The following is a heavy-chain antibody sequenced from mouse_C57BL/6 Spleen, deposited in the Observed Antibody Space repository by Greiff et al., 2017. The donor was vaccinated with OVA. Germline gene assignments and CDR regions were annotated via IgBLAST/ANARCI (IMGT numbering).Heavy chain of an antibody. Sequence: DVKLQESGGGLVKPGGSLKLSCAASGFTFSDYGMHWVRQAPEKGLEWVAYISSGSSTIYYADTVKGRFTISRDNAKNTLFLQMTSLRSEDTAMYYCARQRLIDYWGQGTTLTVSS. J-gene: IGHJ2*01. D-gene: IGHD3-2*02. CDR3: ARQRLIDY. CDR2: ISSGSSTI. CDR1: GFTFSDYG. V-gene: IGHV5-17*01.